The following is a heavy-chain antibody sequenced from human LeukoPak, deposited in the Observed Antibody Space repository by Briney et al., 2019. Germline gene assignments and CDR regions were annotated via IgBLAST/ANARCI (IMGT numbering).Heavy chain of an antibody. Sequence: GESLKISCKTSGYSFTSYWIGWVRQMPGKGLEWMGIIYPSDSDTRYSPSFQGQVPISADRSITTAYLQWSSLKASDTAIYYCARRLKISQGGTTDYWGQGTLVTVSS. J-gene: IGHJ4*02. CDR3: ARRLKISQGGTTDY. V-gene: IGHV5-51*01. D-gene: IGHD1-1*01. CDR1: GYSFTSYW. CDR2: IYPSDSDT.